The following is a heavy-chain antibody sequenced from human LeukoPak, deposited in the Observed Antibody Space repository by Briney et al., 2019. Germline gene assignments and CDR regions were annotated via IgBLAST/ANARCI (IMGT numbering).Heavy chain of an antibody. CDR2: IYTSGST. D-gene: IGHD3-3*01. Sequence: SETLSLTCTVSGGSISSGSYYWSWIRQPAGKGLEWIGRIYTSGSTNYNPSLKSRVTISVDTSKNQFSLKLSSVTAADTAVYYCARESYDFWSGYCPYFDYWGQGTLVTVSS. CDR3: ARESYDFWSGYCPYFDY. CDR1: GGSISSGSYY. V-gene: IGHV4-61*02. J-gene: IGHJ4*02.